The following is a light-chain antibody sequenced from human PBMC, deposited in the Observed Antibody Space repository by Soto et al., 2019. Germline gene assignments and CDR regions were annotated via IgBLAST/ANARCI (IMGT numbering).Light chain of an antibody. CDR3: QQSYSTPLT. V-gene: IGKV3-20*01. Sequence: EIVLTQSPGTLPLSPGARAALSCGASQTVTSNYLAWYQQKPGQAPRLLIFGASIRVTGIPYRFIGSGSGTDFTLTISSLQPEDFATYYCQQSYSTPLTFGGGTKVDIK. J-gene: IGKJ4*01. CDR2: GAS. CDR1: QTVTSNY.